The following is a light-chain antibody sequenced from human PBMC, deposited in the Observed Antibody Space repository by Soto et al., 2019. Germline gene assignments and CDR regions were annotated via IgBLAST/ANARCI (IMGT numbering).Light chain of an antibody. CDR2: SNN. V-gene: IGLV1-47*02. CDR1: SSNIGSNY. CDR3: AAWDDSLSGWV. J-gene: IGLJ3*02. Sequence: QPVLTQPPSASGTPGQRVTISCSGSSSNIGSNYVYWYQQLPGTAPKLLIYSNNQRPSGVPDRFSGSKSGTSASLAISGLRSEDEADYYCAAWDDSLSGWVFGGGTKLTV.